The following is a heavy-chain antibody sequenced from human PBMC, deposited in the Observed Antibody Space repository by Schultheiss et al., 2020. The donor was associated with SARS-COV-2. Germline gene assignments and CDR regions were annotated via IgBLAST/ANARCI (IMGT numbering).Heavy chain of an antibody. CDR1: GFTFSSYE. CDR2: ISSSSSYI. J-gene: IGHJ3*02. Sequence: GGSLRLSCAASGFTFSSYEMNWVRQAPGKGLEWVSSISSSSSYIYYADSVKGRFTISRDNAKNSLYLQMNSLRAEDTAVYYCASELAYCGGDCYGGAFDIWGQGTMVTVSS. CDR3: ASELAYCGGDCYGGAFDI. D-gene: IGHD2-21*01. V-gene: IGHV3-21*04.